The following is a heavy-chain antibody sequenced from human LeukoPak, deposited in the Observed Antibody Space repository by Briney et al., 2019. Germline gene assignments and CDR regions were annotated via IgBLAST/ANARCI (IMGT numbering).Heavy chain of an antibody. J-gene: IGHJ1*01. CDR2: IYYSGST. Sequence: SETVSLTCTVSAGSISNYYWRWLRQPPGKGLEGIGYIYYSGSTNYHTSLKSRATISEDTSKKHFFLKRSSVTAEDTAVYCWGRAQPWVTHQWFALWGQGTLVTLP. CDR1: AGSISNYY. V-gene: IGHV4-59*01. CDR3: GRAQPWVTHQWFAL. D-gene: IGHD3-10*01.